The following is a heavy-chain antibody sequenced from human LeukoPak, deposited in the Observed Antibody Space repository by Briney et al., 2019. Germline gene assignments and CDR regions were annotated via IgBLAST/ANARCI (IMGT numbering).Heavy chain of an antibody. V-gene: IGHV4-61*02. Sequence: SQTLSLTCTVSGGSISSGSYYWSWIRQPAGRGLEWIGRIYTSGSTNYNPSLKSRVTISVDTSKNQFSLKLSSVTAADTAVYYCARSSYCGGDCYSGYYYYYYMDVWGKGTTVTISS. CDR3: ARSSYCGGDCYSGYYYYYYMDV. CDR2: IYTSGST. D-gene: IGHD2-21*02. J-gene: IGHJ6*03. CDR1: GGSISSGSYY.